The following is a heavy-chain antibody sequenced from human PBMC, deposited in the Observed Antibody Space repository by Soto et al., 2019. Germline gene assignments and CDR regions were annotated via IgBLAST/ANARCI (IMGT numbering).Heavy chain of an antibody. CDR2: IIPIFGTA. D-gene: IGHD2-21*02. Sequence: GASVKVSCKASGGTFSSYAISWVRQAPGQGLEWMGGIIPIFGTANYAQKFQGRVTITADKSTSTAYMELSSLRSEDTAVYYCASNANCGGDCYSRNWFDPWGQGTLVTVSS. V-gene: IGHV1-69*06. CDR3: ASNANCGGDCYSRNWFDP. J-gene: IGHJ5*02. CDR1: GGTFSSYA.